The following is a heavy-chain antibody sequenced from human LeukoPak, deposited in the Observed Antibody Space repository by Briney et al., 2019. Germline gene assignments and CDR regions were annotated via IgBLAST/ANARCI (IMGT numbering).Heavy chain of an antibody. D-gene: IGHD3-22*01. CDR3: ARVPGDYYDSSGYYYSHYMDV. CDR1: GFTFDDYG. CDR2: INWNGGST. Sequence: PGGTLRLSCAASGFTFDDYGMSWVRQAPGKGLEWVSGINWNGGSTGYADSVKGRFTISRDSAKNSLYLQMNSLRAEDTALYHCARVPGDYYDSSGYYYSHYMDVWGKGTTVTVSS. V-gene: IGHV3-20*01. J-gene: IGHJ6*03.